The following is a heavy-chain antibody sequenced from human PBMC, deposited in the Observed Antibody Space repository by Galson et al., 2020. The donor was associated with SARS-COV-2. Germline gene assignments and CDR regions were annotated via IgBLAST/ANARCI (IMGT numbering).Heavy chain of an antibody. Sequence: SGPTLVKPTETLTLTCSFSGFSFTTSGVGVGWIRRPPGKALEWLALIYWTDEKRYSASLKHRLTISKDTSKNQVVLTMTNVEPVDTATYYGAHRHSATLIPAATDDAFDVWGQGTVVTVTS. J-gene: IGHJ3*01. CDR2: IYWTDEK. D-gene: IGHD6-25*01. CDR3: AHRHSATLIPAATDDAFDV. CDR1: GFSFTTSGVG. V-gene: IGHV2-5*01.